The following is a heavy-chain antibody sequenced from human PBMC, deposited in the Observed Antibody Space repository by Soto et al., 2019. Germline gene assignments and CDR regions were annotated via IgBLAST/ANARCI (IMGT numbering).Heavy chain of an antibody. V-gene: IGHV4-39*01. Sequence: QLQLQESGPGLVKPSETLSLTCTVSGGSISSSSYYWGWIRQPPGKGLEWIGSIYYSGSTYYNPSLKSRVTISVDTSNNQFSLKLSSVTAADTAVYYSARRGGGTAAAGLFDYWGQGTLVTVSS. CDR1: GGSISSSSYY. CDR2: IYYSGST. J-gene: IGHJ4*02. D-gene: IGHD6-13*01. CDR3: ARRGGGTAAAGLFDY.